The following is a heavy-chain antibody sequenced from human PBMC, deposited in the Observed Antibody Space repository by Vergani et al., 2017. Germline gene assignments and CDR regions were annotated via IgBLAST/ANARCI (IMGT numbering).Heavy chain of an antibody. Sequence: QLQLHKSGPGLVKPSVTLSLTCTLSGGSISSSSHFWGWLRQTPGKGLEWIGSIYYSGSTYYNPSLKSRVSISVDTSKNQFSLKLSSVTAADSAVYYCARHDSGHYDSSYYGLDVWGQGTTVTVSS. J-gene: IGHJ6*02. D-gene: IGHD3-16*01. V-gene: IGHV4-39*01. CDR3: ARHDSGHYDSSYYGLDV. CDR2: IYYSGST. CDR1: GGSISSSSHF.